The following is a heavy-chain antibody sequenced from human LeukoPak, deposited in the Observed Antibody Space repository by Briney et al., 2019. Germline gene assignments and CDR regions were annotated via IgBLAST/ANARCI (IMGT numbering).Heavy chain of an antibody. CDR3: AKDANYLRSGSFFIPFDY. CDR1: GFTFSRTA. Sequence: GGSLTLSCAASGFTFSRTAMSWVRQAPGKGLQWVATIGGSGAGTYYAASVKGRFNISRDNSKNTLYLQLNSLRTEDTAIYYCAKDANYLRSGSFFIPFDYWGQGTLVTVHS. J-gene: IGHJ4*02. V-gene: IGHV3-23*01. D-gene: IGHD4/OR15-4a*01. CDR2: IGGSGAGT.